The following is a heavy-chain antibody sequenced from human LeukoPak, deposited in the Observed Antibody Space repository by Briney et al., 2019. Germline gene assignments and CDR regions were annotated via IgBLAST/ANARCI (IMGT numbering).Heavy chain of an antibody. CDR2: IWYDGSNK. D-gene: IGHD6-19*01. Sequence: GGSLRLSCAASGFTFSSYGMHWVRQAPGKGLEWVAVIWYDGSNKYYADSVKGRFTISRDNSKNTLYLQMNSLRAEDTAVYYCARNHGVAGQHYYYYMDVWGKGTTVTVSS. V-gene: IGHV3-33*01. J-gene: IGHJ6*03. CDR3: ARNHGVAGQHYYYYMDV. CDR1: GFTFSSYG.